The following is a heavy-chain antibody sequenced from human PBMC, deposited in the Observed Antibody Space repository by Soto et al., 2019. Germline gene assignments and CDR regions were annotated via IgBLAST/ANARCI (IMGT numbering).Heavy chain of an antibody. V-gene: IGHV3-23*01. Sequence: DVQLLESGGGLVQPEGSLRLSCAASGFTFRSYAMGWVRQGPGKGLEWVAGVSIGGSTHYADSVRGRFTISRDNSKNTLSLQMNRLTAEDTAVYFCAKRRGAGGHFDYWGQGALVTVSS. D-gene: IGHD2-15*01. J-gene: IGHJ4*02. CDR2: VSIGGST. CDR3: AKRRGAGGHFDY. CDR1: GFTFRSYA.